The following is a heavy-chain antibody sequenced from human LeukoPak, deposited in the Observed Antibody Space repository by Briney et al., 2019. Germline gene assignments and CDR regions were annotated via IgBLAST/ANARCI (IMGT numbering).Heavy chain of an antibody. Sequence: SGPTLVTPTQTHTLTCTFSGFSLSTGGVGVRWIRQPPEKALEWLALIYWDDDKRDSPSLKIRLTITKDTAKNQVVLTMTNMDPVDTATYYCAHRPSGYQCDYWGQGTLVTVSS. J-gene: IGHJ4*02. CDR1: GFSLSTGGVG. CDR3: AHRPSGYQCDY. CDR2: IYWDDDK. V-gene: IGHV2-5*02. D-gene: IGHD6-13*01.